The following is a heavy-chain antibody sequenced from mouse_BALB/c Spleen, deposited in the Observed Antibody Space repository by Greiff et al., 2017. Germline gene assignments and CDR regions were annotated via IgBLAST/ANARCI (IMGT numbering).Heavy chain of an antibody. Sequence: EVQLQQSGPELVKPGASVKVSCKASGYAFTSYNMYWVKQSHGKSLEWIGYIDPYNGGTSYNQKFKGKATLTVDKSSSTAYMHLNSLTSEDSAVYYGARPHYYGSSYGFAYWGQGTLVTVSA. D-gene: IGHD1-1*01. CDR1: GYAFTSYN. CDR2: IDPYNGGT. V-gene: IGHV1S135*01. J-gene: IGHJ3*01. CDR3: ARPHYYGSSYGFAY.